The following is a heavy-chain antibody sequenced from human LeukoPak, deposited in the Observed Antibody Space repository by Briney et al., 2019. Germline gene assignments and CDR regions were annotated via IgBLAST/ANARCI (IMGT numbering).Heavy chain of an antibody. J-gene: IGHJ6*03. CDR1: GGSISSGSYY. Sequence: SETLSLTCTVSGGSISSGSYYWSWIRQPAGKGLEWIGRIYTRGSTDYNPSLKSRVTISVDTSKNQFSLKLSSVTAADTAVYYCARDVPSGDFWSGFYYYYMDVWGKGTTVTVSS. V-gene: IGHV4-61*02. CDR2: IYTRGST. CDR3: ARDVPSGDFWSGFYYYYMDV. D-gene: IGHD3-3*01.